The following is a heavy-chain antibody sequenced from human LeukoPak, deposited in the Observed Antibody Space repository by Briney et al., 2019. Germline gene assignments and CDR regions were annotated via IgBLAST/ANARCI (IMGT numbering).Heavy chain of an antibody. CDR1: FSGNY. J-gene: IGHJ4*02. D-gene: IGHD5-12*01. CDR2: IDPNSGDT. Sequence: ASGKVSCKASFSGNYFQWVRQAPGQGFEWIGCIDPNSGDTDYAQKFQGRVTMTRDTSVTTSYMELHGLRSDDTAIYYCATSQIRLGFFDYWGQGTPVTVSS. V-gene: IGHV1-2*02. CDR3: ATSQIRLGFFDY.